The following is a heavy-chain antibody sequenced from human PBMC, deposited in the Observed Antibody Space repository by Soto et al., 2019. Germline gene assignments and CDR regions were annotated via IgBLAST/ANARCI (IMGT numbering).Heavy chain of an antibody. Sequence: QVQLQESGPGLVKPSQTLSLTCTVSGGSISSGGYYWSWIRQHPGKGLEWIGDIYYSRSTCYHPSLKGRVTISVDASKNQFSLKLSSVTAADTAVYYCARDRTRLVPAGVGLYYYMDVWGKGTTVTVSS. D-gene: IGHD2-2*01. CDR3: ARDRTRLVPAGVGLYYYMDV. J-gene: IGHJ6*03. CDR2: IYYSRST. CDR1: GGSISSGGYY. V-gene: IGHV4-31*03.